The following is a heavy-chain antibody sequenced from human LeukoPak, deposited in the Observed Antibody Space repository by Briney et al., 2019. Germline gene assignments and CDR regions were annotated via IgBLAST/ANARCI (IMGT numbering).Heavy chain of an antibody. CDR1: GGSISSSSYY. CDR2: IHYSGST. CDR3: ARDLHIRSAWTDAFAF. J-gene: IGHJ3*01. V-gene: IGHV4-39*07. D-gene: IGHD6-19*01. Sequence: SETLSLTCTVSGGSISSSSYYWGWHRQPPGKGLEWFGNIHYSGSTYYNPSLKSRVTISVDTSKNQFSLKLSSVTAADTAMYYCARDLHIRSAWTDAFAFWGQGTMVTVSS.